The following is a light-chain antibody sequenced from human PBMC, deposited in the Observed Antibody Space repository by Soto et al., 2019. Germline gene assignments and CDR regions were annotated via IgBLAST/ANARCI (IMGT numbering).Light chain of an antibody. CDR1: SSDVGGYNY. J-gene: IGLJ3*02. Sequence: QSALTQPASVSGSPGQSITFSCTGTSSDVGGYNYVSWYQQHPGKAPKLIIYDVSNRPSGVSNRFSGSKSGNTASLTISGLQAEDEADYYCSLCTSSNTLNWVFGGGTKVTVL. V-gene: IGLV2-14*01. CDR2: DVS. CDR3: SLCTSSNTLNWV.